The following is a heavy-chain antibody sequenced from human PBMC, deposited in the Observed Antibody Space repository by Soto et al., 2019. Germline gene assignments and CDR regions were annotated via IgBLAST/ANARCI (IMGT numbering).Heavy chain of an antibody. CDR3: AREWLHSLPD. J-gene: IGHJ4*02. V-gene: IGHV3-48*03. CDR2: ISSSGSTI. Sequence: GGSLRLSCAVSGFTFSSYEMNWVRQAPGKGLGWVSYISSSGSTIYYADSVKDRFTISRDNAKNTLYLQMNSVRAEATAVYYCAREWLHSLPDWGQGTLVTVSS. D-gene: IGHD5-12*01. CDR1: GFTFSSYE.